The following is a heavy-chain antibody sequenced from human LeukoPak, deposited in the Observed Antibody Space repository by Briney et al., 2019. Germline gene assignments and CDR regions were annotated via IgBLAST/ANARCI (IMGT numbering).Heavy chain of an antibody. J-gene: IGHJ4*02. CDR3: ARDYNSGWWPLGY. D-gene: IGHD6-19*01. Sequence: GASVKVSCKASGYTFTGYYIHRVRQAPGQGLEWMGWINPKTGDTNFAQRFQGRVTLTRDTSISTAYMELSRLTSYDTAVYYCARDYNSGWWPLGYWGQGTLITVSS. CDR2: INPKTGDT. V-gene: IGHV1-2*02. CDR1: GYTFTGYY.